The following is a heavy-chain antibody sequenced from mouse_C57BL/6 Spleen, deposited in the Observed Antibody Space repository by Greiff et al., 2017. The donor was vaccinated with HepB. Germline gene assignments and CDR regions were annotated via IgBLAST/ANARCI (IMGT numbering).Heavy chain of an antibody. CDR1: GYTFTSYG. J-gene: IGHJ2*01. Sequence: ESGAELARPGASVKLSCKASGYTFTSYGISWVKQRTGQGLEWIGEIYPRSGNTYYNEKFKGKATLTADKSSSTAYMELRSLTSEDSAVYFCARIITTVVDPYYFDYWGQGTTLTVSS. V-gene: IGHV1-81*01. CDR3: ARIITTVVDPYYFDY. CDR2: IYPRSGNT. D-gene: IGHD1-1*01.